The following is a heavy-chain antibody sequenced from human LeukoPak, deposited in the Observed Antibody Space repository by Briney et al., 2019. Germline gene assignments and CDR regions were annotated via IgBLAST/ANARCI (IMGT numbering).Heavy chain of an antibody. Sequence: GSLRLSCAASGFTFSSYGMHWVRQAPGKGLEWVAVISYDGSNKYYADSVKGRFTISRDNSKNTLYLQMNSLRAEDTAVYYCAKDHSNGNYMDVWGKGTTVTVSS. CDR3: AKDHSNGNYMDV. CDR1: GFTFSSYG. CDR2: ISYDGSNK. V-gene: IGHV3-30*18. D-gene: IGHD4-11*01. J-gene: IGHJ6*03.